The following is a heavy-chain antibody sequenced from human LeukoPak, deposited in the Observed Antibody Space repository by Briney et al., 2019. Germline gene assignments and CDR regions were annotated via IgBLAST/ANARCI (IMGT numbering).Heavy chain of an antibody. CDR1: GGSISSYY. J-gene: IGHJ5*02. V-gene: IGHV4-4*07. Sequence: PSETLSLTCTVSGGSISSYYWSWIRQPAGKGLEWIGRIYTSGSTNYNPSLKSRVTMSVDTSKNQFSLKLSSVAAADTAVYYCASSLYSYGYLSPWGQGTLVTVSS. CDR3: ASSLYSYGYLSP. D-gene: IGHD5-18*01. CDR2: IYTSGST.